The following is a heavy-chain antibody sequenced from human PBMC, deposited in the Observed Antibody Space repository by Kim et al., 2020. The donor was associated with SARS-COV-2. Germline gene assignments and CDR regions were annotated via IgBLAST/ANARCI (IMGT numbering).Heavy chain of an antibody. Sequence: GGSLRLSCTTSGFIFDEYAMSWFRQAPGKGQEWVGFIRRKTYGGTTEYAASVEGRFTISRDDSRSIGYLQMNSLKTEDTAVYYCTRGDMGDFWGLGTLVTVSS. CDR1: GFIFDEYA. CDR2: IRRKTYGGTT. J-gene: IGHJ4*02. V-gene: IGHV3-49*03. D-gene: IGHD2-15*01. CDR3: TRGDMGDF.